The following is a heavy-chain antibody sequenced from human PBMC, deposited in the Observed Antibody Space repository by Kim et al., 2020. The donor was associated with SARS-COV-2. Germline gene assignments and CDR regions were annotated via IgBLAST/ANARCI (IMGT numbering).Heavy chain of an antibody. D-gene: IGHD6-6*01. CDR1: GGSINSYY. Sequence: SETLSLTCTVSGGSINSYYWTWIRQFPGTGLQWIEPLGKGLEWIGYIYDSEITNYNPSLRSRVSISVDTSKNQFSLKLSSVTAADTAVYYCAAQKFGSSSFDYWGQGALVTVSS. CDR2: IYDSEIT. V-gene: IGHV4-59*03. J-gene: IGHJ4*02. CDR3: AAQKFGSSSFDY.